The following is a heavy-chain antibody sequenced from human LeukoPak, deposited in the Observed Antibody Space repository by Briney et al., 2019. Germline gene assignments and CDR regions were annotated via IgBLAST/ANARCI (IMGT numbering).Heavy chain of an antibody. V-gene: IGHV3-23*01. CDR2: IFGSGGSP. CDR3: GKTTVGYSSGQKPAWPVDY. D-gene: IGHD5-18*01. CDR1: GFTFGSHA. J-gene: IGHJ4*02. Sequence: GGSLRLSCEASGFTFGSHAMYWVRPAPGKGLEWVAGIFGSGGSPHYADPVKGRFTISRDNSRNTVYLQINSLRAEDTAVYYCGKTTVGYSSGQKPAWPVDYWGQGTLVTVSS.